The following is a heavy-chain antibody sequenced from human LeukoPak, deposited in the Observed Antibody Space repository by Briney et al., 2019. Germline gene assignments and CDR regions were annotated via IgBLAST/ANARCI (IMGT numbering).Heavy chain of an antibody. J-gene: IGHJ4*02. CDR3: AKDKGWNYEGFDY. D-gene: IGHD1-7*01. CDR1: GFTFDDYA. CDR2: ISWNSGSI. Sequence: QPGRSLRLSCAASGFTFDDYAMHWVRQAPGKGLEWVSGISWNSGSIGYADSVKGRFTISRDNAKNSLYLQMNSLRAEDTALYYCAKDKGWNYEGFDYWGQGTLVTVSS. V-gene: IGHV3-9*01.